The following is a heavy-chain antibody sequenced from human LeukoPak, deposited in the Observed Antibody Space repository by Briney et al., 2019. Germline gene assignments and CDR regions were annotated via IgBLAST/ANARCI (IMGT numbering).Heavy chain of an antibody. J-gene: IGHJ4*02. CDR1: GYTFTSYY. V-gene: IGHV1-46*01. CDR3: ASLRSGDYEGFDY. Sequence: ASVRVSCKASGYTFTSYYMHWVRQAPGQGLEWMGIINPSGGRTSYAQKFQGRVTMTRDTSTGTVYMGLSSLRSEDTAVYYCASLRSGDYEGFDYWGQGTLVTVSS. D-gene: IGHD2-21*02. CDR2: INPSGGRT.